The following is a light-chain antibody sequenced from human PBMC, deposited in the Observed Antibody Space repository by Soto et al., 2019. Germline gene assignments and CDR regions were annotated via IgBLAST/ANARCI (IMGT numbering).Light chain of an antibody. V-gene: IGKV3-20*01. Sequence: TQSPSSLSASVGDRVTITCRASQSVSNREIAWYQQIPGQAPRLLIFGTSNRATGIPDRFSGSGSGTDFTLSISRLEPEDFAVYYCQQSGSSPPFIFGPGTKVDIK. CDR3: QQSGSSPPFI. CDR2: GTS. J-gene: IGKJ3*01. CDR1: QSVSNRE.